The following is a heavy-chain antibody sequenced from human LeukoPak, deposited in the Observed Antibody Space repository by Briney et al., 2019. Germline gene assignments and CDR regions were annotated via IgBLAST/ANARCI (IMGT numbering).Heavy chain of an antibody. V-gene: IGHV4-38-2*02. CDR2: IYHSGST. D-gene: IGHD1-20*01. Sequence: SETLSLTCTVSGYSISSGYYWGWIRQPPGKGLEWIGSIYHSGSTYYNPSLKSRVTISVDTSKNHFSLRLNSVTAADTALYYCARVRYNWNRDFDYRGQGTLVTVSS. J-gene: IGHJ4*02. CDR3: ARVRYNWNRDFDY. CDR1: GYSISSGYY.